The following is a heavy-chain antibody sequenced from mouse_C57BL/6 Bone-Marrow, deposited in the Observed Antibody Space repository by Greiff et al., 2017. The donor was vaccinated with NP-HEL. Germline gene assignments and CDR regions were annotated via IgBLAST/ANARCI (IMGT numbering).Heavy chain of an antibody. J-gene: IGHJ4*01. CDR3: ASLLYSLYAMDY. D-gene: IGHD2-12*01. Sequence: VQRVESGAELARPGASVKMSCKASGYTFTSYTMHWVKQRPGQGLEWIGYINPSSGYTKYNQKFKDKATLTADKSSSTAYMQLSSLTSEDSAVYYCASLLYSLYAMDYWGQGTSVTVSS. CDR2: INPSSGYT. V-gene: IGHV1-4*01. CDR1: GYTFTSYT.